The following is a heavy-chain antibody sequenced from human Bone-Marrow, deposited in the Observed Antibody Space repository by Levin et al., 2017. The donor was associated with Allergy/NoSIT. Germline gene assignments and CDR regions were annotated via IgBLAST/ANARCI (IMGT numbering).Heavy chain of an antibody. D-gene: IGHD7-27*01. CDR3: ARRTNSGIVVSGDPSFDI. CDR2: IHPDDSDT. J-gene: IGHJ3*02. Sequence: GESLKISCQGFGFSFSNFWIGWVRQMPGKGLEWMGVIHPDDSDTRNSPSFQGQVTMSADKSTNTAYLQWHSLKAPDSAIYYCARRTNSGIVVSGDPSFDIWGQGTMVTVSS. CDR1: GFSFSNFW. V-gene: IGHV5-51*01.